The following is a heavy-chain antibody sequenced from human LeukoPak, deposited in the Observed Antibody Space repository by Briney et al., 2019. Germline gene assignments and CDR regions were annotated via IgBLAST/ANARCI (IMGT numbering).Heavy chain of an antibody. CDR2: IYYSGST. V-gene: IGHV4-59*08. Sequence: MASETLSLTCTVSGGSISSYYWSWIRQPPGKGLEWIGYIYYSGSTNYNPSLKSRVTISVDTSKNQFSLKLSSVTAADTAVYYCAGRYGSGSYSPYYYYYMDVWGKGTTATVSS. CDR3: AGRYGSGSYSPYYYYYMDV. CDR1: GGSISSYY. D-gene: IGHD3-10*01. J-gene: IGHJ6*03.